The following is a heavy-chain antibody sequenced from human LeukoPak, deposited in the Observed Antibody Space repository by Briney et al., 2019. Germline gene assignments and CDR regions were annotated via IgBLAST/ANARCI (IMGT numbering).Heavy chain of an antibody. Sequence: GGSLTLSCAASGFTFSSYSMNWIRQAPGKGLEWVSSISSSSSYIYYADSVKGRFTISRDNAKNSLYLQMNSLRAEDTAVYYCAKVEMATFDYWGQGTLVTVSS. CDR1: GFTFSSYS. CDR3: AKVEMATFDY. J-gene: IGHJ4*02. V-gene: IGHV3-21*04. CDR2: ISSSSSYI. D-gene: IGHD5-24*01.